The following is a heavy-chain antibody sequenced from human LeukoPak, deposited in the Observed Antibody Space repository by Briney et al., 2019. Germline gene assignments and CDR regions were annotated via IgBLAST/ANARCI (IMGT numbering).Heavy chain of an antibody. V-gene: IGHV3-48*03. D-gene: IGHD5-12*01. CDR2: ISSRGTTM. Sequence: GGSLRLSCEASGFSIKIYEINWVRQAPGKALEWVSYISSRGTTMYYADSVKGRFTVSRDNAENSVYLQMNSVRAEDTAVYYCARENVNGYHSFDFWGQGTLVAVSS. CDR3: ARENVNGYHSFDF. J-gene: IGHJ4*02. CDR1: GFSIKIYE.